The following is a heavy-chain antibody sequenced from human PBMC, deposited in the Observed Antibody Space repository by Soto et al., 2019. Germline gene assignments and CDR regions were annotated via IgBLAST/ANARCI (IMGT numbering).Heavy chain of an antibody. CDR3: AHRPAVLKYFGH. Sequence: QITLKESGPTLVKPTQTLTLTCTFSGFSLSTSGVGVGWIRQPPGKALEWLALIYWDDDKRYSPSLKSRLTITKDTSKNHVVLTMTNMDPVDTATYYCAHRPAVLKYFGHWGQGTLGTVSS. V-gene: IGHV2-5*02. CDR1: GFSLSTSGVG. J-gene: IGHJ1*01. D-gene: IGHD2-15*01. CDR2: IYWDDDK.